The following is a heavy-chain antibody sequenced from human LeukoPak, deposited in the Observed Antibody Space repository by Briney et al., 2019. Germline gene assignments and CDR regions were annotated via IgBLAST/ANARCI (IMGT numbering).Heavy chain of an antibody. CDR3: TSFSGSYYLDY. CDR2: IKSKTDGGTT. V-gene: IGHV3-15*01. CDR1: GFTFSNAW. D-gene: IGHD1-26*01. J-gene: IGHJ4*02. Sequence: PGGSLRLSCAASGFTFSNAWVSWVRQAPGKGLGWVGRIKSKTDGGTTDYAAPVKGRFTISRDDSKNTLYLQMNSLKTEDTAVYYCTSFSGSYYLDYWGQGTLVTVSS.